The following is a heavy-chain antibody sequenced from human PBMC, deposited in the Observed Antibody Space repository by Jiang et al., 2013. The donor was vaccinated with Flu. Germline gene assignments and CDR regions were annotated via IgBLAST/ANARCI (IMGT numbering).Heavy chain of an antibody. V-gene: IGHV4-59*11. J-gene: IGHJ6*02. CDR3: AKLQELTPIRHYYYHSMDV. D-gene: IGHD5-24*01. CDR1: GGSIRSQY. Sequence: GPGLVKPSETLSLTCTVSGGSIRSQYWSWIRQPPGKGLEWIGYVHYSGSTNYSPSLRSRITISMDTSNNQFSLKLNSVTADDTAVYYCAKLQELTPIRHYYYHSMDVWGQGTTVTVSS. CDR2: VHYSGST.